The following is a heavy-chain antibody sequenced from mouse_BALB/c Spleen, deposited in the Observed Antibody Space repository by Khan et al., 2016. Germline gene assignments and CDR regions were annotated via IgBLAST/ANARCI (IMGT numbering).Heavy chain of an antibody. Sequence: QIQLVQSGPELKKPGETVKISCKASVYTFTNYGMNWVKQAPRKGLKWLGWINTYTGEPTYADDFKGRFAFSLETSASTAYLQINNLKNEDTATYFCASIYDGYYVGLYYAMDYWGQGTSVTVSS. J-gene: IGHJ4*01. CDR2: INTYTGEP. V-gene: IGHV9-3-1*01. D-gene: IGHD2-3*01. CDR1: VYTFTNYG. CDR3: ASIYDGYYVGLYYAMDY.